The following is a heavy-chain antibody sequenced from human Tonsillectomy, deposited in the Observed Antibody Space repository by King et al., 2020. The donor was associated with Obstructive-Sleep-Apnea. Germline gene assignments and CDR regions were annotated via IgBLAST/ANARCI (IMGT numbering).Heavy chain of an antibody. CDR2: IYYSGST. CDR3: AGGGQDYAWLYYFAY. CDR1: GGSISSSSYY. J-gene: IGHJ4*02. Sequence: QLQESGPGLVKPSETLSLTCTVSGGSISSSSYYWGWIRQPPGKGLEWIGSIYYSGSTYYNPSLKSRVTISVDTSKNQFSLKLSSVTAADTAVYYCAGGGQDYAWLYYFAYWGQGTLVTVSS. V-gene: IGHV4-39*07. D-gene: IGHD3-16*01.